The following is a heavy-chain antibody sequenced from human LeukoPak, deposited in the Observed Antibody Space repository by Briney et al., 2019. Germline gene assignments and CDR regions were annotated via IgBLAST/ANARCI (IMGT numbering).Heavy chain of an antibody. CDR3: ATERAGTSGYIVFDN. V-gene: IGHV3-74*01. J-gene: IGHJ4*02. CDR1: GFTFRNYW. Sequence: PGGSLRLSCAASGFTFRNYWTHWVRQAPGKGLVWVSRITPDEITTYADSVKGRFTISRDNAKNMLYLQMNSLRAEDTAVYYCATERAGTSGYIVFDNWGQGILVTVSS. CDR2: ITPDEIT. D-gene: IGHD1-1*01.